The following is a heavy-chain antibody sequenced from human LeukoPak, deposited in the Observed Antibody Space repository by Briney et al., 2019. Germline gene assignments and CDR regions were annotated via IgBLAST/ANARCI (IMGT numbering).Heavy chain of an antibody. D-gene: IGHD3-22*01. Sequence: SETLSLTCTVSGGSISSSLYYRGWFRRPPGKGLEWIGNVYYDGNTYRNPPLRSRVTLSVDTSKNQFSLKLRSVIAADTAVYYCAREDYYDSSPDAFDIWGQGTMVAVSS. J-gene: IGHJ3*02. CDR2: VYYDGNT. V-gene: IGHV4-39*07. CDR3: AREDYYDSSPDAFDI. CDR1: GGSISSSLYY.